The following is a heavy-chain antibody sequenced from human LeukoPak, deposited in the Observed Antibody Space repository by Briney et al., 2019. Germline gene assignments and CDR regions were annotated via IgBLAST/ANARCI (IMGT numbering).Heavy chain of an antibody. CDR2: ISGSGDNT. Sequence: GGSLRLSCAASGFTFYTYATTWVRQAPGKGLEWVSSISGSGDNTYYADSVKGRFTVSRDNSKNTLYLQMNSLRAEDTAVYYCAKTPGDCTGGTCYSFDYWGQGSLVTVSS. CDR3: AKTPGDCTGGTCYSFDY. V-gene: IGHV3-23*01. J-gene: IGHJ4*02. CDR1: GFTFYTYA. D-gene: IGHD2-15*01.